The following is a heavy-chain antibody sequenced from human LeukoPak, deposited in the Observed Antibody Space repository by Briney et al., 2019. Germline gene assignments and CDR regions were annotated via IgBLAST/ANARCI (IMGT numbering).Heavy chain of an antibody. CDR2: IYYNGIT. D-gene: IGHD4-17*01. CDR1: GFTFSGSA. J-gene: IGHJ4*02. V-gene: IGHV4-38-2*01. CDR3: ARDHGDFVQHD. Sequence: GSLRLSCAASGFTFSGSAMSWIRQPPGKELQWIGSIYYNGITHYNPSLESRVTISADTSTNEFSLKLRSVTAADTAMYYCARDHGDFVQHDWGQGTLVTVSS.